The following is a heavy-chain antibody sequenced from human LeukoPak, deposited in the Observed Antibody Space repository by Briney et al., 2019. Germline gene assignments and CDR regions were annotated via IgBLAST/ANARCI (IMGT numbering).Heavy chain of an antibody. V-gene: IGHV2-26*01. Sequence: SGPTLVNPTETLTLTCTVSGFSLSKARMGVSWIRQPPGKALEWLAHIFSNDEKSYSTSLKSRLTISKDTSKSQVVLTMTNMDPVDTATYYCARMSGYYDTSGYYYVFDYWGQGTLVTVSS. CDR3: ARMSGYYDTSGYYYVFDY. J-gene: IGHJ4*02. D-gene: IGHD3-22*01. CDR2: IFSNDEK. CDR1: GFSLSKARMG.